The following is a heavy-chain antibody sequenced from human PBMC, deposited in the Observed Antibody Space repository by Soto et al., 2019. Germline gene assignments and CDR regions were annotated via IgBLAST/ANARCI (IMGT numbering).Heavy chain of an antibody. Sequence: EASVKVSCKASGYTFTSYYMHWVRQAPGQGLEWMGIINPSGGSTSYAQKFQGRVTMTRDTSTSTVYMELSSLRSEDTAVYYCARGHCTNGVCYGSESVEATDFDYWGQGTLVTVSS. CDR3: ARGHCTNGVCYGSESVEATDFDY. V-gene: IGHV1-46*01. D-gene: IGHD2-8*01. CDR1: GYTFTSYY. CDR2: INPSGGST. J-gene: IGHJ4*02.